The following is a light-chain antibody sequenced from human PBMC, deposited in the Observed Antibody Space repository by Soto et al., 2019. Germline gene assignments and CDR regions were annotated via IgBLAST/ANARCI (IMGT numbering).Light chain of an antibody. CDR1: SSDVGGHNY. J-gene: IGLJ1*01. CDR3: CSYAGSYSYV. V-gene: IGLV2-11*01. Sequence: QSALTQPPSVSGSPGQSVTISCTGTSSDVGGHNYVSWYQQHPGKAPRLMINDVSQRPSGVPDRFSGSKSGNTASLTISGLQAEDEADYFCCSYAGSYSYVFGTGTQGDRP. CDR2: DVS.